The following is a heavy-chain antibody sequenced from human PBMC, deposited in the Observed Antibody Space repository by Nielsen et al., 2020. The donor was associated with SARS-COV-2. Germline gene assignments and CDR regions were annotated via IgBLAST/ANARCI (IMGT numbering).Heavy chain of an antibody. J-gene: IGHJ4*02. CDR3: ARAALGYSYGSVFDY. CDR1: GFTFSDYY. D-gene: IGHD5-18*01. V-gene: IGHV3-11*05. Sequence: GESLKISCAASGFTFSDYYMSWIRQAPGKGLEWVSYISSSSSYTNYADSVKGRFTISRDNAKNSLYLQMNSLRAEDTAVYYCARAALGYSYGSVFDYWGQGTLVTVSS. CDR2: ISSSSSYT.